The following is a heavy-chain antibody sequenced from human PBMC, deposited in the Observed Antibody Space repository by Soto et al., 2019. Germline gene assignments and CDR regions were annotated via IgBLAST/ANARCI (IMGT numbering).Heavy chain of an antibody. V-gene: IGHV3-7*01. D-gene: IGHD6-19*01. J-gene: IGHJ4*02. CDR2: IKQDGSAK. Sequence: EVQLVESGGGLVQPGGSLGLSCAASGFTFSSYWMTWVRQAPGKGLEWVANIKQDGSAKYYVDSVKGRFTISRDNAKNSLYLQMNSLRAEDTAVYYCASWLKTSGWYVLLEGSFDYWGQGTLVTVSS. CDR1: GFTFSSYW. CDR3: ASWLKTSGWYVLLEGSFDY.